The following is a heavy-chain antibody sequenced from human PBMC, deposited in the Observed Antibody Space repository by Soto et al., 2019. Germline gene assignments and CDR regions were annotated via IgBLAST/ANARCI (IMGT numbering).Heavy chain of an antibody. CDR2: IYYSGST. CDR3: ASGHSGSYPYYLDY. Sequence: QVQLQESGPGLVKPSETLSLTCTVSGGSISSYYWSWIRQPPGKGLEWIGYIYYSGSTNYNPSLKSRVTISVDTSKNQFSLKLSSVTAADTAVYYCASGHSGSYPYYLDYWGQGTLVTVSS. D-gene: IGHD1-26*01. CDR1: GGSISSYY. J-gene: IGHJ4*02. V-gene: IGHV4-59*01.